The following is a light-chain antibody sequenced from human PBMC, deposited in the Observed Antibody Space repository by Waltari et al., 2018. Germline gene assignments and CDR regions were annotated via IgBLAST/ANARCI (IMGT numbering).Light chain of an antibody. J-gene: IGKJ2*01. CDR3: QQYDNLPRT. V-gene: IGKV1-33*01. Sequence: IQMTQSPFSLSSSVGYRVTITCQASQDISNYLNWYQQKPGKAPKLLIYDASNLETGVASRFSGSGSGTDCTFTIRSLQPEDIATYYCQQYDNLPRTVGQGTKLEIK. CDR2: DAS. CDR1: QDISNY.